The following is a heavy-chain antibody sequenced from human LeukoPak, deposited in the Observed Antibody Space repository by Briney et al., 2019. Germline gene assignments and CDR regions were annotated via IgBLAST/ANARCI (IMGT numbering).Heavy chain of an antibody. D-gene: IGHD1-14*01. J-gene: IGHJ4*02. CDR3: ARHTKSSRKYYFDY. CDR2: IIPIFGTA. CDR1: GGTFSSYA. Sequence: ASVKVSCKASGGTFSSYAISWVRQAPGQRLEWMGGIIPIFGTANYAQKFQGRVTITADESTSTAYMELSSLRSEDTAVYYCARHTKSSRKYYFDYCGQGTLVTVSS. V-gene: IGHV1-69*01.